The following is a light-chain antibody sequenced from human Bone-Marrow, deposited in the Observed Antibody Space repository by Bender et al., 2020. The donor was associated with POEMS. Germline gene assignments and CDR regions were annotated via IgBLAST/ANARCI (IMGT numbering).Light chain of an antibody. J-gene: IGLJ1*01. Sequence: SYVLTQPPSVSVAPGQTASITCVGNNIGSQSVHWYQQKPGRAPVVVVWDDSDRPSGIPDRFSGSNSGRTATLTIRGTQPMDEADYYCQAWDSNTGVFGTGT. V-gene: IGLV3-21*02. CDR2: DDS. CDR3: QAWDSNTGV. CDR1: NIGSQS.